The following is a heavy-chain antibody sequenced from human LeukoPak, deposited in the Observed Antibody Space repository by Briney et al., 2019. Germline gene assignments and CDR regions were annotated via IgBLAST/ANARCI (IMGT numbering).Heavy chain of an antibody. CDR3: ARTHIVVVTAIPRNDAFDI. CDR2: IYYSGST. CDR1: GGSISSSSYY. Sequence: SETLSLTCTVSGGSISSSSYYWGWIRQPPGKGLEWIGSIYYSGSTNYNPSLKSRVTISVDTSKNQFSLKLSSVTAADTAVYYCARTHIVVVTAIPRNDAFDIWGQGTMVTVSS. J-gene: IGHJ3*02. D-gene: IGHD2-21*02. V-gene: IGHV4-39*07.